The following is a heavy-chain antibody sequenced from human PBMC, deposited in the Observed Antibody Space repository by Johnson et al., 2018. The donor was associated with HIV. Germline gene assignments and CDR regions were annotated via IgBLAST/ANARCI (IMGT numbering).Heavy chain of an antibody. CDR2: ISWNSNSI. CDR1: GFTVSSNY. D-gene: IGHD2/OR15-2a*01. V-gene: IGHV3-48*01. CDR3: ARVGYSNRWFRSQDAFDL. Sequence: VQLVESGGGLIQPGGSLRLSCAASGFTVSSNYMSWVRQAPGKGLEWVSGISWNSNSIGYVDSVKGRFSISRDKAKSSVYLQINSLRAEDTAVYYCARVGYSNRWFRSQDAFDLWGQGAMVTVSS. J-gene: IGHJ3*01.